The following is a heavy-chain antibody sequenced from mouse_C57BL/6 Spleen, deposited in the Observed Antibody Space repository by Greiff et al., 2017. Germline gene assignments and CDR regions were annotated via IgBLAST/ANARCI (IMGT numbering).Heavy chain of an antibody. Sequence: VQLLQSGAGLVMPGASLKLSCSASGYTFTSYCMHWVMQTPGQGLEWIGEIDPSDSFTNYHQQFKGKFTLTLANSSSTAYMQLSSLTSEDSAVNYCARGGYYSNEFACWGQGTLVTVAA. CDR3: ARGGYYSNEFAC. CDR1: GYTFTSYC. V-gene: IGHV1-69*01. CDR2: IDPSDSFT. D-gene: IGHD2-5*01. J-gene: IGHJ3*01.